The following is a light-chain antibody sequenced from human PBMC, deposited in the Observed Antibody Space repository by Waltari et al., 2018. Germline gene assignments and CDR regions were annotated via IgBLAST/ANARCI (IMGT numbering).Light chain of an antibody. Sequence: QSALTQPASVSGSPGQSITIACTGTSTDIGNYNLVSLYQQSPGKVPQLILYEVNKRPSGVSHRFSGSKSRNTASLTISGLQAEDEADYYCFSYTGDTTLYVFGTGTKVTVL. CDR1: STDIGNYNL. CDR2: EVN. V-gene: IGLV2-23*02. J-gene: IGLJ1*01. CDR3: FSYTGDTTLYV.